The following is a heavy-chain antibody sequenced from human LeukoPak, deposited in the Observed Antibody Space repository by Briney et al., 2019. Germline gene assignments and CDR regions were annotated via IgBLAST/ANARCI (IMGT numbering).Heavy chain of an antibody. Sequence: PGGSLRLSCAASGFTFSSYAMSGVRQAPGKGREWVSAISGSGGSTYYADSVKGRFTISRDNSKNTLYLQMNSLRAEDTAVYYCAKVSSRVGYSGSCFDYWGQGTLVTVSS. V-gene: IGHV3-23*01. CDR2: ISGSGGST. J-gene: IGHJ4*02. D-gene: IGHD1-26*01. CDR3: AKVSSRVGYSGSCFDY. CDR1: GFTFSSYA.